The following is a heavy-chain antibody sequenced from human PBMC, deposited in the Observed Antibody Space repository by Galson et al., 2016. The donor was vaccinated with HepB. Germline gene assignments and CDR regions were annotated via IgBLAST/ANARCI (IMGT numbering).Heavy chain of an antibody. CDR1: GFTVSSYY. CDR2: IYSGDTT. J-gene: IGHJ6*02. V-gene: IGHV3-53*01. D-gene: IGHD3-22*01. CDR3: ASHSDHSSGYYYGMDV. Sequence: SLRLSCAASGFTVSSYYMSWVRQAPGKGLEWVSVIYSGDTTYYADSVKGRFTISRDNSKNTLYLQMNSLRAEDTAVYYGASHSDHSSGYYYGMDVWGQGTTVTVSS.